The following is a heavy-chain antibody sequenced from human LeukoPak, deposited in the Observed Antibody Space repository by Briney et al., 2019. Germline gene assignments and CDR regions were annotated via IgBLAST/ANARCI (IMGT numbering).Heavy chain of an antibody. D-gene: IGHD4-17*01. J-gene: IGHJ6*03. CDR1: GFTFSSYW. Sequence: GGSLRLSCAASGFTFSSYWVSWVRQAPGKGLEWVANIKQDGSEKYYVDSVKGRFTISRDNAKNSLYLQMNSRTAEDTAVYYCARAERFFGDYYYYYYMDVWGKGTTVTVSS. CDR2: IKQDGSEK. V-gene: IGHV3-7*01. CDR3: ARAERFFGDYYYYYYMDV.